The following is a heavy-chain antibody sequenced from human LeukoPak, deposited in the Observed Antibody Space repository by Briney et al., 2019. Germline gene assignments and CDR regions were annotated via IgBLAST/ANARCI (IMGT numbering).Heavy chain of an antibody. CDR3: ARGGVDILTGYFKPFDH. CDR1: GFTFSSYA. CDR2: ISYDGSNK. D-gene: IGHD3-9*01. V-gene: IGHV3-30*04. J-gene: IGHJ4*02. Sequence: GGSLRLSCAASGFTFSSYAMHWVRQAPGKGLEWVAVISYDGSNKYYADSVKGRFSISRDNAKNSLYLQMNSLRAEDTAFYYCARGGVDILTGYFKPFDHWGQGTLVTVLS.